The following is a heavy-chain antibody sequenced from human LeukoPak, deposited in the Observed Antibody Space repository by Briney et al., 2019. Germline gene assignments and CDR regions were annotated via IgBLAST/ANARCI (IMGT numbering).Heavy chain of an antibody. D-gene: IGHD3-10*01. CDR2: ISSSSDAI. CDR1: GFTFDTYS. CDR3: ARENWFKFDY. V-gene: IGHV3-48*02. J-gene: IGHJ4*02. Sequence: GGSLRLSCAASGFTFDTYSMTWVRQAPGKGLEWLSYISSSSDAIWYADSVKGRFTVSRDNAKNSLYLHMNSLRDEDTAVYYCARENWFKFDYWGQGSLVTVSS.